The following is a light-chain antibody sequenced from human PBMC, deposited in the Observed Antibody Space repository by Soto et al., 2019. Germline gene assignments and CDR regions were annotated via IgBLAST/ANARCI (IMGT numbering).Light chain of an antibody. V-gene: IGKV1-39*01. CDR1: QSISSS. Sequence: DIQMTQSPSSLSASVRDRVTITCRASQSISSSLNWYQHKPGKAPKLLIYAASSLQSGVPSRFSGSGSGTDFTLTISSLQPEDFATYYCQQSYSTPSITFGQGTRLEIK. CDR3: QQSYSTPSIT. CDR2: AAS. J-gene: IGKJ5*01.